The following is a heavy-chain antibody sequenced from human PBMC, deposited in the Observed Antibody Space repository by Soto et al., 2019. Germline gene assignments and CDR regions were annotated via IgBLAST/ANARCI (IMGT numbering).Heavy chain of an antibody. CDR1: GFTFSDYY. CDR2: ISSSGSTI. Sequence: GGSLRLSCAASGFTFSDYYMSWIRQAPGKGLEWVSYISSSGSTIYYADSVKGRFTISRDNAKNSLYLQMNSLRAEDTALYYCARDGDYDFWSGYYRWFDPWGQGTLVTVSS. J-gene: IGHJ5*02. CDR3: ARDGDYDFWSGYYRWFDP. V-gene: IGHV3-11*01. D-gene: IGHD3-3*01.